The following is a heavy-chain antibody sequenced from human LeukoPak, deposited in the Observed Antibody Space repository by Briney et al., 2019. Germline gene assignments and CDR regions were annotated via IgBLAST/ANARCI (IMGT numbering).Heavy chain of an antibody. D-gene: IGHD3-10*01. J-gene: IGHJ6*02. CDR1: GFNFRGYY. V-gene: IGHV3-11*01. CDR3: ARDRGRRHYYGSGSYSYYYYYYGMDV. CDR2: ISSSGSTI. Sequence: GGSLRLSCAASGFNFRGYYMSWIRQAPGKGLEWVSYISSSGSTIYYADSVKGRFTISRDNAKNSLYLQMNSLRAEDTAVYYCARDRGRRHYYGSGSYSYYYYYYGMDVWGQGTTVTVSS.